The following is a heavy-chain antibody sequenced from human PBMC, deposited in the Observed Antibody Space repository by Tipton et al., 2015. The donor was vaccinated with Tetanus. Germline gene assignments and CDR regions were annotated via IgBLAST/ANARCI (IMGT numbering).Heavy chain of an antibody. Sequence: SLRLSCAASGFTFSSYAMHWVRQAPGKGLEWVAVISYDGSNKYYADSVKGRFTISRDNSKNTLYLQMNSLRAEDTAVYYCARAFSGSYPDSYFDYWGQGTLVTVSS. CDR3: ARAFSGSYPDSYFDY. CDR1: GFTFSSYA. CDR2: ISYDGSNK. D-gene: IGHD1-26*01. J-gene: IGHJ4*02. V-gene: IGHV3-30*04.